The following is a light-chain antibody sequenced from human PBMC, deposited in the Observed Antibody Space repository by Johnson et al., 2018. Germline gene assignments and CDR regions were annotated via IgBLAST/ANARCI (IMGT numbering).Light chain of an antibody. V-gene: IGLV1-51*02. CDR3: GTWDSSLSAGKV. CDR2: ENN. Sequence: QSVLTQPPSVSAAPGQKVTISCSGSSSNIGNNYVSWYQQLPGTAPKLLIYENNKRPSGIPDRFSGSKSGTSATLGITGLQTGDEADYYCGTWDSSLSAGKVLGTWTKVTVL. CDR1: SSNIGNNY. J-gene: IGLJ1*01.